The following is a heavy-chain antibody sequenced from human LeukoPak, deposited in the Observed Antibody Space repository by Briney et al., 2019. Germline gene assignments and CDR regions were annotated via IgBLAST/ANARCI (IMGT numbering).Heavy chain of an antibody. CDR2: ISSSGSTI. CDR1: GFTFSDYY. CDR3: ARGRHSSSWYYVAGYDY. D-gene: IGHD6-13*01. V-gene: IGHV3-11*01. Sequence: GGSLRLSCAASGFTFSDYYMSWIRQAPGKGLEWVSYISSSGSTIYYADSVKGRFTISRDNAKNSLYLQMNSLRAEDTAVYYCARGRHSSSWYYVAGYDYWGQGTLVTVSS. J-gene: IGHJ4*02.